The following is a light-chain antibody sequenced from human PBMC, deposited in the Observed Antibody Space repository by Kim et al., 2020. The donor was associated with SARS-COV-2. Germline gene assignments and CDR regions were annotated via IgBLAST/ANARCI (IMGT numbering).Light chain of an antibody. V-gene: IGKV1-17*01. J-gene: IGKJ5*01. CDR3: LQHSTYPIT. CDR1: QDIRND. Sequence: ASVGDRVTITCRASQDIRNDLGWYQQNPGRAPKSLIYGASSLQSGVPSRFSGSGSGTEFTLTISSVQPEDFATYFCLQHSTYPITFGQGTRLEIK. CDR2: GAS.